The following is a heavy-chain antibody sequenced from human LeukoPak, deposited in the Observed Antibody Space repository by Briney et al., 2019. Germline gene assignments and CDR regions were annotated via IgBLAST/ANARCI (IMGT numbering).Heavy chain of an antibody. CDR3: ARRAEGVGRSGYYTAWFDP. CDR1: GYTFTSYG. J-gene: IGHJ5*02. V-gene: IGHV1-18*01. D-gene: IGHD3-3*01. CDR2: ISAYNGNT. Sequence: ASVKVSCKASGYTFTSYGISWVRQAPGQGLEWMGWISAYNGNTNYAQKLQGRVTMTTDTSMSTAYMELRSLRSDDTAVYYCARRAEGVGRSGYYTAWFDPWGQGTLVTVSS.